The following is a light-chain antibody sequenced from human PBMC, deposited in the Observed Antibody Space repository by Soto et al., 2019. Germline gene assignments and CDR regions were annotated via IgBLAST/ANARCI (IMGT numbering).Light chain of an antibody. CDR1: RSLLFNSNNKNY. CDR2: WAS. V-gene: IGKV4-1*01. Sequence: DIAMTQSPDSLAVSLGERATINCKSSRSLLFNSNNKNYLAWYQQKAGQPPSLLIYWASTRDSGVPDRFSGSGAGTDFTLTISSLQAEDAALYYCEEYYCTLALTFGGGTKVDIK. CDR3: EEYYCTLALT. J-gene: IGKJ4*01.